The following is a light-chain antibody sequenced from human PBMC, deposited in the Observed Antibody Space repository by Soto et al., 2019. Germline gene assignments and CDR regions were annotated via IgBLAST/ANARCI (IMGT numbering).Light chain of an antibody. J-gene: IGKJ5*01. V-gene: IGKV3-11*01. CDR2: DAS. Sequence: NVLTQSPSTLSLSKGERATLPCGASQSVKTFLVWYQQRPGQAPRLLIHDASHRAAGIPARFSGSGFGTDFTLTISSLEPEDAAVYYCQQRSNWPPITFGQGTRLAI. CDR3: QQRSNWPPIT. CDR1: QSVKTF.